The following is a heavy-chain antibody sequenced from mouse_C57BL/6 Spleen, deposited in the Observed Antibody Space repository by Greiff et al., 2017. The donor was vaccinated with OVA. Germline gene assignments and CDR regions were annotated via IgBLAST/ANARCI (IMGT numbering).Heavy chain of an antibody. J-gene: IGHJ3*01. Sequence: VKLQESGTELVKPGASVKLSCKASGYTFTSYWMHWVKQRPGQGLEWIGNINPSNGGTNYNEKFKSKATLTVDKSSSTAYMQLSSLTSEDSAVYYCARFDYDGWFAYWGQGTLVTVSA. V-gene: IGHV1-53*01. CDR1: GYTFTSYW. D-gene: IGHD2-4*01. CDR3: ARFDYDGWFAY. CDR2: INPSNGGT.